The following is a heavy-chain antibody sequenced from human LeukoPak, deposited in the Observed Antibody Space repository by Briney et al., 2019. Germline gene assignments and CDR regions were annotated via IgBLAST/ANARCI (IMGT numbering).Heavy chain of an antibody. CDR1: GFTFSSYG. CDR2: IWYDGSNK. D-gene: IGHD5-12*01. V-gene: IGHV3-33*01. CDR3: ARGWRDIASDAFDI. J-gene: IGHJ3*02. Sequence: PGGSLRLSCAASGFTFSSYGMHWVRQAPGKGLEWVAVIWYDGSNKYYADSVKGRFTISRDNSKNTLYLQMNSLRAEDTAVYYCARGWRDIASDAFDIWGQGTMVTVSS.